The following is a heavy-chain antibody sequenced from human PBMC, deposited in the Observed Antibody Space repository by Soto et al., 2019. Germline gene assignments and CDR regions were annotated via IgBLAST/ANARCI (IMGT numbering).Heavy chain of an antibody. J-gene: IGHJ6*04. V-gene: IGHV3-33*06. CDR2: IWYDGSLQ. CDR3: ANLWGDGYNLGQDYNGMDV. CDR1: GFSFENYG. Sequence: QVQMVESGGGVVQPGRSLRLSCAASGFSFENYGMHWVRQAPGRGLKWVAIIWYDGSLQYYAAAVKGRFTISRDNSKNTLYLEMNSLRAEDTAVYYCANLWGDGYNLGQDYNGMDVWGKGTTVIVSS. D-gene: IGHD5-12*01.